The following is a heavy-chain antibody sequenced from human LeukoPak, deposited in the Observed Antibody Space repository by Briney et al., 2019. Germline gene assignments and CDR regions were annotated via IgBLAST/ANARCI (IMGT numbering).Heavy chain of an antibody. V-gene: IGHV1-24*01. CDR1: GYTLTELS. D-gene: IGHD3-22*01. CDR2: FDPEDGET. Sequence: GASVNVSCKVSGYTLTELSMHWVRQAPGKGLEWMGGFDPEDGETIYAQKFQGRVTMTEDTSTDTAYMELSSLRSEDTAVYYCATAGSSGYYPDYWGQGTLVTVSS. CDR3: ATAGSSGYYPDY. J-gene: IGHJ4*02.